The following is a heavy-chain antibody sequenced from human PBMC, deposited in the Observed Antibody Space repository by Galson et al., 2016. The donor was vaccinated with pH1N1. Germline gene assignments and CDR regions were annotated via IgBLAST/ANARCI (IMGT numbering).Heavy chain of an antibody. V-gene: IGHV1-8*01. CDR2: MNPKSGTT. J-gene: IGHJ5*02. D-gene: IGHD6-13*01. CDR1: GGPFSSYA. Sequence: SVKVSCKASGGPFSSYAFSWVRQAPGQGLEWMGWMNPKSGTTGYAQKFQGRVTMTRSISINTVYMELNSLSSEDTAVYYCARVDSSKWQRGWLDPWGQGTLVTVSS. CDR3: ARVDSSKWQRGWLDP.